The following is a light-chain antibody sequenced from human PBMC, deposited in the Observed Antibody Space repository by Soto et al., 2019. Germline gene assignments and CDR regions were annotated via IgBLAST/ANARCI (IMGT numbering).Light chain of an antibody. V-gene: IGKV1-5*01. J-gene: IGKJ1*01. CDR3: HRHNSYYPWT. CDR1: QSANRC. Sequence: DIQMTQSPSTLSASVVDRVVITGRAGQSANRCCAWFQDKAGRVPKLLLLDASTLQPGAASRFGGGGSGTELDFTISVLQLDAFEIAYCHRHNSYYPWTFGPGTKVDIK. CDR2: DAS.